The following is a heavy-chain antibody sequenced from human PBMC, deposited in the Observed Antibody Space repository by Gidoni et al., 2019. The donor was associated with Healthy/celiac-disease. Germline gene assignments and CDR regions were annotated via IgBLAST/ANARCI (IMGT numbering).Heavy chain of an antibody. V-gene: IGHV4-31*03. CDR2: IYYSGST. CDR3: ARGDVDNIAVGDGTTFDY. Sequence: QVQLQESGPGLVKPSQTLSLTCTVSGGSISSGGYYWSWIRKHPGKGLEWIGYIYYSGSTYYNPSLKSRVTISVDTSKNQFSLKLSSVTAADTAVYYCARGDVDNIAVGDGTTFDYWGQGTLVTVSS. CDR1: GGSISSGGYY. J-gene: IGHJ4*02. D-gene: IGHD6-19*01.